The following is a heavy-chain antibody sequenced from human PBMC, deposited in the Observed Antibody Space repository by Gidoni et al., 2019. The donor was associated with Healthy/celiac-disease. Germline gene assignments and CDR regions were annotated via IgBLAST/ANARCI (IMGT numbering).Heavy chain of an antibody. CDR3: ARRYSYGPYNWFDP. J-gene: IGHJ5*02. CDR2: IYSGGST. CDR1: GFTVSSNY. D-gene: IGHD5-18*01. V-gene: IGHV3-53*02. Sequence: EVQLVETGGGLIQPGGSLRLSCAASGFTVSSNYMSWVRQAPGKGLEWVSVIYSGGSTYYADSVKGRFTISRDNSKNTLYLQMNSLRAEDTAVYYCARRYSYGPYNWFDPWGQGTLVTVSS.